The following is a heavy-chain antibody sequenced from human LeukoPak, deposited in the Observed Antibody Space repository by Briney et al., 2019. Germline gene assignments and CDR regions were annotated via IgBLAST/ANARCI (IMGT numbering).Heavy chain of an antibody. CDR1: VGSISFFY. CDR2: IYYSGNT. J-gene: IGHJ4*02. CDR3: ARLGKRDGSTWLDS. V-gene: IGHV4-59*08. Sequence: SETLSLTCTVSVGSISFFYWRWIRQPPGQGLEWIGYIYYSGNTNYNPALKSRVTISVDKSKNQCSLKLSSVTASDTAVYYCARLGKRDGSTWLDSWGQGTLVTVSS. D-gene: IGHD6-13*01.